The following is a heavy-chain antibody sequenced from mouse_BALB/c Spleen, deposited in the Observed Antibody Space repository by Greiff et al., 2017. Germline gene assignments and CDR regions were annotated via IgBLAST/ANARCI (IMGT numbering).Heavy chain of an antibody. CDR2: IDPANGNT. V-gene: IGHV14-3*02. J-gene: IGHJ3*01. CDR1: GFNIKDTY. Sequence: EVKLLESGAELVKPGASVKLSCTASGFNIKDTYMHWVKQRPEQGLEWLGRIDPANGNTKYDPKFQGKATTTADTSSNTAYLQLSSLTSEATAVYYFASGGGFAYWGQGTLVTVSA. CDR3: ASGGGFAY.